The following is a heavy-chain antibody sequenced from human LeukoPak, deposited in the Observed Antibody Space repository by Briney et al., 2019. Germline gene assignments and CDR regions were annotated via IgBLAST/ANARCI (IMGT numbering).Heavy chain of an antibody. CDR3: ASAGHDGIGYKVC. Sequence: SETLSLTCAVSGGSISSSNWWSWVRQPPGKGLEWIGEIYHSGSANYDPSLKSRVTISVDKSKNQFSLRLSSVTAADTAVYYCASAGHDGIGYKVCWGQGTLVTVSS. D-gene: IGHD3-22*01. CDR1: GGSISSSNW. CDR2: IYHSGSA. J-gene: IGHJ4*02. V-gene: IGHV4-4*02.